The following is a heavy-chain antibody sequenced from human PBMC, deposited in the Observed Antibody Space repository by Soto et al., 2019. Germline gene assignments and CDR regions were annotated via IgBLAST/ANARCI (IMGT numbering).Heavy chain of an antibody. Sequence: PGASVKDSCKASGYTFTNYYMHWVRQAPGQGLEWMGIISPTGGSTTYAQRFQGRVTISVDTSKNQFSLKLSSVTAADTAVYYCARVLPDGDDYYYYYGMDVWGQGTTVTVS. D-gene: IGHD2-15*01. CDR1: GYTFTNYY. CDR2: ISPTGGST. V-gene: IGHV1-46*01. J-gene: IGHJ6*02. CDR3: ARVLPDGDDYYYYYGMDV.